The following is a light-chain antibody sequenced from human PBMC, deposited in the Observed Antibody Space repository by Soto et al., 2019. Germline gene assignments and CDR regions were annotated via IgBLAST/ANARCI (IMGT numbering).Light chain of an antibody. V-gene: IGKV3-11*01. Sequence: EIVLTQSPATLSLSPGERATLSCRASQSISSYLAWYQQKPGQAPRLLIYDASDRATGIPARFSGSGSGTDFTLTISSLEPEDFAVYYCQQRSNLPPAYTLGQGTKLEIK. CDR1: QSISSY. CDR3: QQRSNLPPAYT. CDR2: DAS. J-gene: IGKJ2*01.